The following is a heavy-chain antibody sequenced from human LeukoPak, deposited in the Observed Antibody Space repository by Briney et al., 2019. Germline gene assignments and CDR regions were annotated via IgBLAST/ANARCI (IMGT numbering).Heavy chain of an antibody. Sequence: PGRSLRLSCAASGFTFSSYAMSWVRQAPGKGLEWVSAISGSGGSTYYADSVKGRFTISRDNSKNTLYLQMNSLRAEDTAVYYCAKFPSVNLNYYDKEGPFDYWGQGTLVTVSS. V-gene: IGHV3-23*01. CDR2: ISGSGGST. J-gene: IGHJ4*02. CDR1: GFTFSSYA. D-gene: IGHD3-22*01. CDR3: AKFPSVNLNYYDKEGPFDY.